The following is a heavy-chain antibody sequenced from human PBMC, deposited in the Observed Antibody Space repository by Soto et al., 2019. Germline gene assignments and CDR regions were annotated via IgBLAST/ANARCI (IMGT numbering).Heavy chain of an antibody. CDR2: IRYDETNK. Sequence: TPGLSCTVSGFSFSSYGMHWFRQFPGKVLEWVAVIRYDETNKYYVDSVKGRFTISKDNSKNTLYLRMNSLRAEDTAIYYCARDIGDKPSEWHDAIDIWGQGIMVSLSS. CDR3: ARDIGDKPSEWHDAIDI. CDR1: GFSFSSYG. D-gene: IGHD3-3*01. V-gene: IGHV3-33*01. J-gene: IGHJ3*02.